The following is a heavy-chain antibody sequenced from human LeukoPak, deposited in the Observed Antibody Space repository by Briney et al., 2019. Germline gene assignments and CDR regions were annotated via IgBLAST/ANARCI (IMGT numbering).Heavy chain of an antibody. D-gene: IGHD6-19*01. Sequence: SETLSLTCTVSGGSISSSSYYWGWIRQPPGKGLEWIGSIYYSGSTHYNPSLKSRVTISLDTSKNQFSLKLSSVTAADTAVYYCATDPCIAVAGIFPAFDIWGQGTMVTVSS. CDR3: ATDPCIAVAGIFPAFDI. J-gene: IGHJ3*02. V-gene: IGHV4-39*07. CDR2: IYYSGST. CDR1: GGSISSSSYY.